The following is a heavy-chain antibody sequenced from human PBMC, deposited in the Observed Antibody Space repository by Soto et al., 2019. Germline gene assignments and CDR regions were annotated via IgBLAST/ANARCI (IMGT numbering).Heavy chain of an antibody. CDR2: IFYTGST. D-gene: IGHD2-21*01. CDR1: GGSISSYY. CDR3: AHFSDLEWFDP. J-gene: IGHJ5*02. Sequence: SETLSLTCTVSGGSISSYYWGWIRQPPGKGLEWIGYIFYTGSTTYNPSLKSRVTISIDTSKNQFSLKLSSLTAADTAVYYCAHFSDLEWFDPWGQGTLVTVSS. V-gene: IGHV4-59*01.